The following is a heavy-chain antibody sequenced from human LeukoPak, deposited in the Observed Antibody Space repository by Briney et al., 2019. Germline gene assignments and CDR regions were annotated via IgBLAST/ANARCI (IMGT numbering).Heavy chain of an antibody. CDR3: AALGADYDILTGYSRLGYYGMDV. CDR1: GFTFSSYE. CDR2: ISSSGSTI. D-gene: IGHD3-9*01. Sequence: SGGSLRLSCAASGFTFSSYEMNWVRQAPGEGREWGSYISSSGSTIYYADSVKGRFTISRDNAKNSLYLQMNSLRAEDTAVYYCAALGADYDILTGYSRLGYYGMDVWGKGTTVTVSS. V-gene: IGHV3-48*03. J-gene: IGHJ6*04.